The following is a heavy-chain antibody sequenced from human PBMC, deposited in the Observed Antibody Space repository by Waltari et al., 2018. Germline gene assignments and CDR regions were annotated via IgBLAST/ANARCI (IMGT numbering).Heavy chain of an antibody. V-gene: IGHV3-30*04. J-gene: IGHJ6*02. D-gene: IGHD2-2*01. CDR1: EFTFSSYA. CDR3: ARDYCDRTNCHGMDV. CDR2: ISYNARNT. Sequence: QVQLVESGGGVVQPGRSLRLSCAAAEFTFSSYAIPWVRQAPGKGLEWVAVISYNARNTYYVDSVKGRFTISRDNSKKMLYLQMNSLRAEDTAVYYCARDYCDRTNCHGMDVWGQGTTVTVSS.